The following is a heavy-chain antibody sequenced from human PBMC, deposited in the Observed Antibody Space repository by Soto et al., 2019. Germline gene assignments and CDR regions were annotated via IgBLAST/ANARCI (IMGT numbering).Heavy chain of an antibody. J-gene: IGHJ4*02. V-gene: IGHV3-33*01. CDR1: GFTFSSYG. Sequence: QVQLVESGGGVVQPGRSLRLSCAASGFTFSSYGMHWVRQAPGKGLEWVAVIWYDGSNKYYADSVKGRFTISRDNSKNTLYLQMNSLRAEDTAVYYCARDRLPGSYRYPDYWGQGTLVTVSS. CDR3: ARDRLPGSYRYPDY. CDR2: IWYDGSNK. D-gene: IGHD3-16*02.